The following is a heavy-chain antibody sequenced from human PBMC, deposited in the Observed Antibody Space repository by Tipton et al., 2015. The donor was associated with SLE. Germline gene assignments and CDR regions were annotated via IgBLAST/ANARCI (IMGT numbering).Heavy chain of an antibody. Sequence: SLRLSCAASGFSLIVNDMQGVRQAPGKGLEWLALISYDGSDKFYADSVKGRFTISRDSTNNTMYLQMDSLRAEDTAVYYCARDWETGFDIWGQGTTVTVSS. CDR2: ISYDGSDK. J-gene: IGHJ3*02. CDR1: GFSLIVND. CDR3: ARDWETGFDI. V-gene: IGHV3-33*01. D-gene: IGHD1-1*01.